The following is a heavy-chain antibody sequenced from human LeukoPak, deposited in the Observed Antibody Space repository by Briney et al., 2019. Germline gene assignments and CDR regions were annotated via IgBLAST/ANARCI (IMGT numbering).Heavy chain of an antibody. CDR1: GFTFSSYS. V-gene: IGHV3-21*01. CDR2: ISSSSSYI. D-gene: IGHD3-10*01. J-gene: IGHJ6*02. CDR3: TVLWFGEPSSGYGMDV. Sequence: GGSLRLSCAASGFTFSSYSMNWVRQAPGKGLEWVSSISSSSSYIYYADSVKGRFTISRDNAKNSLYLQMNSLRAEDTAVYYCTVLWFGEPSSGYGMDVWGQGTTVTVSS.